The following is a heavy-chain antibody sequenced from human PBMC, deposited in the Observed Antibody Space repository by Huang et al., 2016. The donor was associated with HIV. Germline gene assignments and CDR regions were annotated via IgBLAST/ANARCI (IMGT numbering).Heavy chain of an antibody. J-gene: IGHJ4*02. Sequence: QIQLVQSGPEAKKPGASVKVSCKASGYTFSIYGISWVRQAPGQGPGWMGWVSAYSGYTNYSQKFQGRVTMTADTSASTAYMDLRSLTSDDTAVYYCARVPSDHFSDYWGQGTLVTVSS. CDR1: GYTFSIYG. CDR2: VSAYSGYT. V-gene: IGHV1-18*01. CDR3: ARVPSDHFSDY.